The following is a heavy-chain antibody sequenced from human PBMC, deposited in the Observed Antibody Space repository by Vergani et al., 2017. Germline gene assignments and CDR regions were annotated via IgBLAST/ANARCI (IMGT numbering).Heavy chain of an antibody. V-gene: IGHV3-7*01. CDR3: AGDWTTFVTPDTDDY. J-gene: IGHJ4*02. D-gene: IGHD4-23*01. Sequence: EVQLVESGGGLVQPGGSLRLSCAASGFTFSSSWMSWVRQAPGKGLEWVGNIKQDGSEKYYVDSVKGRFTISRDNAKNSLYLQMNSLRAEDTAVYYCAGDWTTFVTPDTDDYWGQGTLVTVSS. CDR1: GFTFSSSW. CDR2: IKQDGSEK.